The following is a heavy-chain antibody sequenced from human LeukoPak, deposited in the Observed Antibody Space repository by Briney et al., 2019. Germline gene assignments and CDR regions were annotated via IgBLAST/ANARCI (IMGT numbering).Heavy chain of an antibody. Sequence: ASVKVSCKASGYTFTGYYMHWVRQAPGQGLEWMGWINPNSGGTNYAQKFQGRVTMTRDTSISTAYMELSRLRSDDTSVYYCARVADGPDERWENWFDPWGQGTLVTVSS. CDR2: INPNSGGT. CDR1: GYTFTGYY. D-gene: IGHD5-24*01. J-gene: IGHJ5*02. CDR3: ARVADGPDERWENWFDP. V-gene: IGHV1-2*02.